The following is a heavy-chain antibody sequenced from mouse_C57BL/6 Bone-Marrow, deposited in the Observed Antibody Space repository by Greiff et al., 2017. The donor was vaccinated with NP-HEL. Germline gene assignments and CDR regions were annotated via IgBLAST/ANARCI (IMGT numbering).Heavy chain of an antibody. D-gene: IGHD1-1*01. Sequence: VQLQQPGAELVKPGASVKMSCKASGYTFTSYWITWVKQRPGQGLEWIGDIYPGSGSTNYNEKFKSKATLPVDTSSSTAYMQLSSLTSEDSAVYYCARRDYYGRAYYAMDYWGQGTSVTVSS. J-gene: IGHJ4*01. CDR1: GYTFTSYW. V-gene: IGHV1-55*01. CDR3: ARRDYYGRAYYAMDY. CDR2: IYPGSGST.